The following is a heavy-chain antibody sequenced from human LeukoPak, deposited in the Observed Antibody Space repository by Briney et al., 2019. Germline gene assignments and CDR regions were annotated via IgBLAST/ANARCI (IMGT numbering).Heavy chain of an antibody. Sequence: GGSLRLSCAASGFTFSSYAMSWVRQAPGKGLEWVSAISGSGGSTYYADSVKGRFTISRDNSKNTLYLQMNSLRAEDTAVYYCAKDLFTVGSDMPNIAAPSMGVWGKGTTVTVSS. CDR1: GFTFSSYA. CDR3: AKDLFTVGSDMPNIAAPSMGV. J-gene: IGHJ6*03. V-gene: IGHV3-23*01. CDR2: ISGSGGST. D-gene: IGHD6-6*01.